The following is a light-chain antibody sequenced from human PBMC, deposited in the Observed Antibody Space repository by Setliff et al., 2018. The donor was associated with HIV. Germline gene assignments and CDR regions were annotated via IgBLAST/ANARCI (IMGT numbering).Light chain of an antibody. CDR3: ASHRDTNTLEV. CDR2: SVT. CDR1: NSDIGSHDY. Sequence: VLTQPASVSGSPGQSITISCSGTNSDIGSHDYVSWYQQHPGKAPKLIIFSVTYRPSGVSDRFSGSKSGNTASLTISGLQPEDEADYYCASHRDTNTLEVFGTGTKVTVL. V-gene: IGLV2-14*03. J-gene: IGLJ1*01.